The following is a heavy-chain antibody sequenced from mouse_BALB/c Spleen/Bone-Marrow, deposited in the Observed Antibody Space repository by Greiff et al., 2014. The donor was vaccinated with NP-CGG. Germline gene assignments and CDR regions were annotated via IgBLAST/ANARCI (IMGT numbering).Heavy chain of an antibody. V-gene: IGHV10S3*01. CDR1: GFTFNTNA. CDR3: VREGWLLSFAY. CDR2: IRSKSNNYAT. D-gene: IGHD2-3*01. Sequence: EVQGVESGGGLVQPKGSLKLSCAASGFTFNTNAMNWVRQAPGKGLEWVARIRSKSNNYATYYADSVKDRFTISRDDSQSMLYLQMNNLKTEDTAMYYCVREGWLLSFAYWGQGTLVTVSA. J-gene: IGHJ3*01.